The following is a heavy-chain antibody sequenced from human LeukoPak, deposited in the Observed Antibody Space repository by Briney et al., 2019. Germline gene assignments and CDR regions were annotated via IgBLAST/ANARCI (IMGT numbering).Heavy chain of an antibody. CDR1: GGSFSGYY. CDR3: ARGQIRYYYYGMDV. CDR2: INHSGST. Sequence: KPSETLSLTCAVYGGSFSGYYWSWIRQPPGKGLEWIGEINHSGSTNYNPSLKSRVTTSVDTSKNQFSLKLSSVTAADTAVYYCARGQIRYYYYGMDVWGQGTTVTVSS. V-gene: IGHV4-34*01. J-gene: IGHJ6*02.